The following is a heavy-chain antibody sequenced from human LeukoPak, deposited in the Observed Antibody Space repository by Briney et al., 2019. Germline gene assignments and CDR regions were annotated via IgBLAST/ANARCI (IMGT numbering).Heavy chain of an antibody. D-gene: IGHD5-18*01. J-gene: IGHJ3*02. CDR1: GYSFTNYW. CDR3: ARQEYSSGLDAFDI. CDR2: IYPGDSDT. Sequence: GESLQISCKGSGYSFTNYWIGWVRQMPGKGLEWMTIIYPGDSDTRYSPSFQGQVTISADKSINTAYLQWSSLKASDSAMYYCARQEYSSGLDAFDIWGQGTMVTVSS. V-gene: IGHV5-51*01.